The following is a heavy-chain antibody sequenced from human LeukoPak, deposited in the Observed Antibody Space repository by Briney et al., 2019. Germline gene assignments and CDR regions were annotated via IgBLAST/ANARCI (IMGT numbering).Heavy chain of an antibody. D-gene: IGHD6-19*01. CDR1: GFTFSNAW. CDR2: IKSKTDGGTT. J-gene: IGHJ4*02. V-gene: IGHV3-15*01. Sequence: GGSLRLSCAASGFTFSNAWMSWVRQAPGKGLEWVGRIKSKTDGGTTDYAAPVKGRFTISRDDSKNTLYLQMNSLKTEDTAVYYCTTGVGSGWYRGARVGYWGQGTLVTVSS. CDR3: TTGVGSGWYRGARVGY.